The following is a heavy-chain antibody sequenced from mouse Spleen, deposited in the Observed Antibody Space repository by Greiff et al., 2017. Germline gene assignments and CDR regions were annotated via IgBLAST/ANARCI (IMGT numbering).Heavy chain of an antibody. CDR2: IWAGGST. V-gene: IGHV2-9*02. CDR3: AREGNYYGYSYAMGF. Sequence: VKVVESGPGLVAPSQSLSITCTVSGSSLTSYGVHWVRQPPGKGLEWLGVIWAGGSTTYNSALLTRLSHSNENSTTQASLTMTSLQTYDTSMYFCAREGNYYGYSYAMGFWGQGTSVNVSS. J-gene: IGHJ4*01. D-gene: IGHD2-2*01. CDR1: GSSLTSYG.